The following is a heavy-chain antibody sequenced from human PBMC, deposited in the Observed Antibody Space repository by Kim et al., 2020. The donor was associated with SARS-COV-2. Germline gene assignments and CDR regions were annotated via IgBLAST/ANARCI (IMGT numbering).Heavy chain of an antibody. CDR3: TRVPGPTLAFWDTFDI. D-gene: IGHD1-1*01. V-gene: IGHV3-73*01. Sequence: VKGRFTISSDESKTTAYLQMNSLKTEDTAVYYCTRVPGPTLAFWDTFDIWGQGTMVTVSS. J-gene: IGHJ3*02.